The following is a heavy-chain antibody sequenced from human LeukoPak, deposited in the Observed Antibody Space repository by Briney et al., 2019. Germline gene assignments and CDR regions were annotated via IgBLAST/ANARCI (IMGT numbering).Heavy chain of an antibody. CDR2: IYYGGST. Sequence: SETLSLTCTVSGGSISSYYWSWIRQPPGKGLEWIGYIYYGGSTNYNPSLKSRVTISVDTSKNQFSLKLSSVTAADTAVYYCARAGDYYYDILTGFDYWGQGTLVTVSS. CDR1: GGSISSYY. D-gene: IGHD3-9*01. CDR3: ARAGDYYYDILTGFDY. V-gene: IGHV4-59*01. J-gene: IGHJ4*02.